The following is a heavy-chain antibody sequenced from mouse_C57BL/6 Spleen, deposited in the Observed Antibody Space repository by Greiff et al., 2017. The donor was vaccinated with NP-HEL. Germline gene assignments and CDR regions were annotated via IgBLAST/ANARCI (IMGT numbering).Heavy chain of an antibody. D-gene: IGHD2-13*01. CDR2: IDPSDSYT. V-gene: IGHV1-69*01. J-gene: IGHJ1*03. CDR3: ARGDYYVV. Sequence: QVQLQQPGAELVMPGASVKLSCKASGYTFTSYWMHWVKQRPGQGLEWIGEIDPSDSYTNYNQKFKGKSTLTVDKSSSTAYMQLSSLTSEDSAVYYCARGDYYVVWGTGTTVTVSS. CDR1: GYTFTSYW.